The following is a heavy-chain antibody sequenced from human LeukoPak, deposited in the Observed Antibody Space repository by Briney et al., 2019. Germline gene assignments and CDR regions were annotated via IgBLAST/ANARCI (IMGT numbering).Heavy chain of an antibody. CDR1: GYSFTSYW. Sequence: GESLKISCKGSGYSFTSYWIGWVRQMPGKGLEWMGIIYPGDSDTRYSPSFQGQVTISADKSISTAYLQWSSLKASDTAMYYCARTYYDILTGYYNWVDYWGQGTLVTVSS. V-gene: IGHV5-51*01. D-gene: IGHD3-9*01. CDR2: IYPGDSDT. CDR3: ARTYYDILTGYYNWVDY. J-gene: IGHJ4*02.